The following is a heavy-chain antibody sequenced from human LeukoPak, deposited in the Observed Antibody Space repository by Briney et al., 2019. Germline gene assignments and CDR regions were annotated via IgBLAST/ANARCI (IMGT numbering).Heavy chain of an antibody. V-gene: IGHV1-69*01. Sequence: SGKVSCKASGGTFSSYAISWGRQAPGQGLEWRGGIIPIFGTANYAQKLQARVTITADESTSTAYMELSSLRSEHTAVYYCARECIVVVPAAIRRGWFDPWGQGTLVTVPS. CDR2: IIPIFGTA. J-gene: IGHJ5*02. D-gene: IGHD2-2*02. CDR3: ARECIVVVPAAIRRGWFDP. CDR1: GGTFSSYA.